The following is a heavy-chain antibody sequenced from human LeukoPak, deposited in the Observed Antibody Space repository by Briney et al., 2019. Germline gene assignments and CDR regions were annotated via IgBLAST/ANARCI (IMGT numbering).Heavy chain of an antibody. CDR2: FDPEDGET. CDR3: SIAAATPSLSY. D-gene: IGHD6-13*01. CDR1: GYTLTELS. V-gene: IGHV1-24*01. J-gene: IGHJ4*02. Sequence: ASVKVSCKVSGYTLTELSMHWVRQAPGKGLEWMGGFDPEDGETIYAQKFQGRVTITADKSTSTAYMGLSSLRSEDTAVYYCSIAAATPSLSYWGQGTLVTVSS.